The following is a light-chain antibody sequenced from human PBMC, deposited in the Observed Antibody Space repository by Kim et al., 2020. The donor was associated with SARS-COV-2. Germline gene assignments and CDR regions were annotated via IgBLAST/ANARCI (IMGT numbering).Light chain of an antibody. CDR3: ISYSNRSSYV. V-gene: IGLV2-14*03. J-gene: IGLJ1*01. Sequence: GQSITISCSGTSNDVGTNKYVSWYQQHPDKAPKLIIYNVSERPSGVSNRFSASKSDNTASLTISGLQAEDEAEYYCISYSNRSSYVLGTGTKVTVL. CDR1: SNDVGTNKY. CDR2: NVS.